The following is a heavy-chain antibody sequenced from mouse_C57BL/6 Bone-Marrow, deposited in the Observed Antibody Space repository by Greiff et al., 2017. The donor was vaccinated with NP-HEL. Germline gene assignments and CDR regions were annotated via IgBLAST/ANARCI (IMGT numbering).Heavy chain of an antibody. D-gene: IGHD1-1*01. CDR1: GFTFSDYG. CDR2: ISSGSSTI. J-gene: IGHJ1*03. CDR3: ARGLTTVVARYFDV. Sequence: DVQLVESGGGLVKPGGSLKLSCAASGFTFSDYGMHWVRQAPEKGLEWVAYISSGSSTIYYADTVKGRFTISGDNAKNTLFLQMTSLRSEDTAMYYCARGLTTVVARYFDVWGTGTTVTVSS. V-gene: IGHV5-17*01.